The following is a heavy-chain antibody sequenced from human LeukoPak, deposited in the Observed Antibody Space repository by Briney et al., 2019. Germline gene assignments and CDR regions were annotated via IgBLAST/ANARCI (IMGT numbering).Heavy chain of an antibody. J-gene: IGHJ1*01. CDR3: VTDGGLQPYYFTY. Sequence: GGSLRLSCAASGFIFPNACMHWVRQAPGKGLEWVGRIKNKNSGRTTNYIAPVKGRFTISRDDSRNTLYLEMDSLKTDDTAIYYCVTDGGLQPYYFTYWGQGTLDTVSS. V-gene: IGHV3-15*01. CDR1: GFIFPNAC. CDR2: IKNKNSGRTT. D-gene: IGHD3-10*01.